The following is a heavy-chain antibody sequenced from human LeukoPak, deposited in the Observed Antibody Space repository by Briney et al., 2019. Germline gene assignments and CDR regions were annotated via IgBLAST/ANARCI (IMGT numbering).Heavy chain of an antibody. CDR3: GSYSSSWFPYGMDV. V-gene: IGHV4-39*01. Sequence: SETLSLTCTVSGGSISSSSYYWGWIRQPPGKGLEWIGSIYYSGSTYYNPSLKGRVTISVDTSKNQFSLKLSSVTAADTAVYYCGSYSSSWFPYGMDVWGQGTTVTVSS. J-gene: IGHJ6*02. CDR1: GGSISSSSYY. CDR2: IYYSGST. D-gene: IGHD6-13*01.